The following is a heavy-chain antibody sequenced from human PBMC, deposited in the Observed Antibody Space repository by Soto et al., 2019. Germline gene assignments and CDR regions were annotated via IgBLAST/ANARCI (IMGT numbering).Heavy chain of an antibody. Sequence: HPGGSLRLSCAASGFTFSRYGMHWVRQAPGKGLEWVAFIWYDGSNEYYADSLKGRFTISRDNSKNSLYLQMNSLRAEDTALYYCAREDLSGTGYSDFWGQGTLVTVSS. CDR1: GFTFSRYG. V-gene: IGHV3-33*01. D-gene: IGHD3-9*01. J-gene: IGHJ4*02. CDR2: IWYDGSNE. CDR3: AREDLSGTGYSDF.